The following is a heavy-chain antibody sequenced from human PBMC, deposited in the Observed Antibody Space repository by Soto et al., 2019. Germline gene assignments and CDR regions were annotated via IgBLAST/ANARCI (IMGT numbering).Heavy chain of an antibody. V-gene: IGHV1-18*01. CDR2: ISSYNANT. CDR1: GYNFNSYD. CDR3: ARSRRLPLFWFDP. J-gene: IGHJ5*02. Sequence: QVQLVQSGLEMKKPGASVKVSCKASGYNFNSYDIIWVRQAPGQGLEWMGWISSYNANTNYAPKFQGRVTMTTDTSTSTVYMELRSLRFDDTAVYYCARSRRLPLFWFDPWGQGTLVTVSS. D-gene: IGHD2-21*02.